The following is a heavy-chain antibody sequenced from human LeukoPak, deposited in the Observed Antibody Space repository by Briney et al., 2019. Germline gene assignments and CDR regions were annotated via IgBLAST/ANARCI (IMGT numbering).Heavy chain of an antibody. Sequence: PGGSLRLSCETSGFTFTISAMTWVRQAPGKGLEWVSAITGSGATTYYADSVRGRFTISRDNSKNTVYLQMNSLRGEDTAVYYCAKRAEDTARPFFDYWGQGTLVTVSS. V-gene: IGHV3-23*01. CDR2: ITGSGATT. J-gene: IGHJ4*02. CDR1: GFTFTISA. CDR3: AKRAEDTARPFFDY. D-gene: IGHD5-18*01.